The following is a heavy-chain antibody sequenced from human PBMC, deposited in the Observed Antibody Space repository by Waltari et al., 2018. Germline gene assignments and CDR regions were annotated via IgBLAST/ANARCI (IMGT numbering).Heavy chain of an antibody. CDR1: GYTLTELS. J-gene: IGHJ6*02. CDR2: FDPEDGET. CDR3: ATEEDHKGGMDV. Sequence: QVQLVQSGAEVTKPGASVKVSCKVPGYTLTELSTHWVRQAPGKGLEWMGGFDPEDGETIYAQKFQGIVTMTEDTSTDTAYMELSSLRSEDTAVYYCATEEDHKGGMDVWGQGTTVTVSS. V-gene: IGHV1-24*01.